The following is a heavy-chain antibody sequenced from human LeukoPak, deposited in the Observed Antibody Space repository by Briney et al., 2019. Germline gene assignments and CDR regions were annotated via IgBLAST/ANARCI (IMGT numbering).Heavy chain of an antibody. CDR1: GGSISSYY. V-gene: IGHV4-59*01. J-gene: IGHJ3*02. CDR3: ARYSSGWYWAFDI. Sequence: SETLSLTCTVSGGSISSYYWSWIRQPPGKGLEWIGYIYYSGSTNYNPSLKSRVTISVDTSKNQFSLKLSSVTAADTAVYYCARYSSGWYWAFDIWGQGTMVTVSS. CDR2: IYYSGST. D-gene: IGHD6-19*01.